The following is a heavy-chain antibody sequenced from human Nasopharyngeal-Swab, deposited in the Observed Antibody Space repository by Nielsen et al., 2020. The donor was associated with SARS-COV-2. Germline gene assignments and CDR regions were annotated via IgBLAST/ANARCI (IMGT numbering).Heavy chain of an antibody. V-gene: IGHV3-64D*06. CDR3: VKDLGTGVRFDP. D-gene: IGHD3-10*01. J-gene: IGHJ5*02. CDR1: GFTFSSYA. CDR2: ISSNEGST. Sequence: GESLKISCSASGFTFSSYAMHWVRQAPGKGLEYVSAISSNEGSTYYADSVKGRFTISRDNSKNTLYLQMSSLRAEDTAVYYCVKDLGTGVRFDPWGQGTLVTVSS.